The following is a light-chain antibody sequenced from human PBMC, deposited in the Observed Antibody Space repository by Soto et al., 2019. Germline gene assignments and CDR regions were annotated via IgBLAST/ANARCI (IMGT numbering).Light chain of an antibody. CDR2: DAS. CDR1: QSVSSY. Sequence: EIVLTQSPATLSLSPGERATLSCRASQSVSSYLAWYQQKPGQAPRLLIYDASNRATGIPARFSGSGSGTDFTLTISSLEPEHFAVYYCQQRSTFGQGTKVDIK. CDR3: QQRST. V-gene: IGKV3-11*01. J-gene: IGKJ1*01.